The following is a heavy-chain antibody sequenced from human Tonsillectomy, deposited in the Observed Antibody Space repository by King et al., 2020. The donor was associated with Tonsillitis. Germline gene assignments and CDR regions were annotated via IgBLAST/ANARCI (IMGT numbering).Heavy chain of an antibody. CDR1: GGSISSSSYY. J-gene: IGHJ4*02. CDR2: IYYSGST. Sequence: QLQESGPGLVKPSETLSLTCTVSGGSISSSSYYWGWIRQPPGKGLEWIGNIYYSGSTYYNPSLKSRVTISVDTSKNQFSLKLSSVTAADTAVYYCARTYYYDSSGYSLVVPHFDYWGQGTLVTVSS. CDR3: ARTYYYDSSGYSLVVPHFDY. V-gene: IGHV4-39*07. D-gene: IGHD3-22*01.